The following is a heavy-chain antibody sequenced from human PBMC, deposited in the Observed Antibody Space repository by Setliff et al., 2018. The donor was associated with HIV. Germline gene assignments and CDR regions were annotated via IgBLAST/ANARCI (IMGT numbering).Heavy chain of an antibody. D-gene: IGHD2-15*01. Sequence: GGSLRLSCVASGLTFNRYWMSWVRQVPGKGLEWVSNTKFDGSESYYADSVKGRFTISRDNAKNTLYLQMNSLRVEDTAVYYCAADRIVLGDYWGQGTLVTVSS. CDR1: GLTFNRYW. J-gene: IGHJ4*02. CDR3: AADRIVLGDY. CDR2: TKFDGSES. V-gene: IGHV3-7*01.